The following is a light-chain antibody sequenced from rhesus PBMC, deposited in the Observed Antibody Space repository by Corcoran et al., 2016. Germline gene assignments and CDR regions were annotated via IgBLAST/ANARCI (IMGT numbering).Light chain of an antibody. J-gene: IGKJ2*01. CDR1: QSLLDSDGYTH. CDR2: LGT. V-gene: IGKV2-78*01. Sequence: DIVMTQTPLSLSVTPGEPASISCRSSQSLLDSDGYTHLHWYLQKPGQSPQLLINLGTNRASGVPDRFSGSGADTDFTLKISRVEAEDVGVYCCMQSLQTPFSFGQGTKMEIK. CDR3: MQSLQTPFS.